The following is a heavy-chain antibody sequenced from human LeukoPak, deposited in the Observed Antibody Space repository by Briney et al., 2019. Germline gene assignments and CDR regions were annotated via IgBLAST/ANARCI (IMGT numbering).Heavy chain of an antibody. V-gene: IGHV4-39*07. J-gene: IGHJ4*02. CDR1: GGSISSHNYY. Sequence: SETLSLTCTVSGGSISSHNYYWGWIRQPPGKGLEWIGEIYHSGSTNYNPSLKSRVTISVDKSKNQFSLKLSSVTAADTAVYYCARARYGDMMNWGQGTLVTVSS. CDR3: ARARYGDMMN. D-gene: IGHD4-17*01. CDR2: IYHSGST.